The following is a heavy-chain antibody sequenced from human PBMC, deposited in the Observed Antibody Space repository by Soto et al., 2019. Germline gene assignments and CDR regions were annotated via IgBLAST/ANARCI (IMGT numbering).Heavy chain of an antibody. Sequence: QVQLQESGPGLVKPSETLSLTCTVSGGSISSYYWSWIRQPPGKGLEWIGYIYYSGRTNYNPSLMSRVTISVDTTKNQCSLKLISVTAADTSVYYCARHRRPGSSSWYGVDYWGQGTLVTVSS. CDR1: GGSISSYY. CDR2: IYYSGRT. J-gene: IGHJ4*01. V-gene: IGHV4-59*08. D-gene: IGHD6-13*01. CDR3: ARHRRPGSSSWYGVDY.